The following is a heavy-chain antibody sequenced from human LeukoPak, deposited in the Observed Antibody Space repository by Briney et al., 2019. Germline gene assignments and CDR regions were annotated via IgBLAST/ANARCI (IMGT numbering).Heavy chain of an antibody. CDR2: IYYSGST. CDR3: ARKAYGVVRAVDYFDY. CDR1: GGSISSYY. V-gene: IGHV4-59*01. Sequence: PSETLSLTCTVSGGSISSYYWSWIRQPPGKGLEWIGYIYYSGSTNYNPSLKSRVTISVGTSKNQFSLKLSSVTAADTAVYYCARKAYGVVRAVDYFDYWGQGTLVTVSS. J-gene: IGHJ4*02. D-gene: IGHD2-21*01.